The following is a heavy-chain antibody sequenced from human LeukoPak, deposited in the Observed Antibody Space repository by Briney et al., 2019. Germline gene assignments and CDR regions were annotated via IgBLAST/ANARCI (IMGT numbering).Heavy chain of an antibody. J-gene: IGHJ4*02. CDR1: GGSFSGYY. D-gene: IGHD3-10*01. CDR3: ARVQSQDYYGSGGTYDY. Sequence: SETLSLTCAVYGGSFSGYYWSWIRQPPGKGLEWIGEINHSGSTNYNPSLKSRVTISVDTSKNQFSLKLSSVTAADTAVYYCARVQSQDYYGSGGTYDYWGQGTLVTVSS. V-gene: IGHV4-34*01. CDR2: INHSGST.